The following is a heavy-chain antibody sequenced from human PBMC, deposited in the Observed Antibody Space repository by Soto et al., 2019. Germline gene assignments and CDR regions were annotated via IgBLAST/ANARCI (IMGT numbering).Heavy chain of an antibody. V-gene: IGHV1-69*06. CDR1: GGTFSNYA. CDR3: ASLGTWGELLWFVP. Sequence: QVQLVQSGAEVKKPGSSVKVSCRTSGGTFSNYAISWVRQAPGRGLEWMGGIIPIFGTVVYAQKLQGRVTITAENSARTAYLELGSRKSNATAVYYCASLGTWGELLWFVPRGQGTVVTVSS. J-gene: IGHJ5*02. CDR2: IIPIFGTV. D-gene: IGHD3-10*01.